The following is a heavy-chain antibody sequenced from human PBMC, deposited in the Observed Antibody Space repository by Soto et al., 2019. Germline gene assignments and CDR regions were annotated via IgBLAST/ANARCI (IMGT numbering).Heavy chain of an antibody. CDR1: GGTFSSYA. D-gene: IGHD3-10*01. J-gene: IGHJ6*02. V-gene: IGHV1-69*01. CDR3: ARDFESSGISPILGNYYYYGMDV. CDR2: IIPIFGTA. Sequence: QVQLVQSGAEVKKPGSSVKVSCKASGGTFSSYAISWVRQAPGQGLEWMGGIIPIFGTANYAQKFQGRVTITADESTSTAYMELSSLRSEDTAVYYCARDFESSGISPILGNYYYYGMDVWGQGTTVTVSS.